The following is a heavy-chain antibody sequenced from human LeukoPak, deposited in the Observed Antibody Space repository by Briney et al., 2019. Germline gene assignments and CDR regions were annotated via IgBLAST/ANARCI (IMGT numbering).Heavy chain of an antibody. CDR3: ARVSTMVRGVTTDY. CDR1: GYTFTGYY. D-gene: IGHD3-10*01. V-gene: IGHV1-2*02. Sequence: GASVKVSCKASGYTFTGYYMHWVRQAPGQGLEWMGWINPNSGGTNYAQKFQGRVTITRDTSISTAYMELSRLRSDDTAVYYCARVSTMVRGVTTDYWRRGTLVSVFS. CDR2: INPNSGGT. J-gene: IGHJ4*02.